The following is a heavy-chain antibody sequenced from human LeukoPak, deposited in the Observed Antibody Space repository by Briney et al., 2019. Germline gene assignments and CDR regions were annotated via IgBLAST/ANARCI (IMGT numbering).Heavy chain of an antibody. CDR2: IIPILGIA. Sequence: GASVKVSCKASGYTFTTYGISWVRQAPGQGLEWMGRIIPILGIANYAQKFQGRVTITADKSTTTAYMELSSLRSEDTAVYYCARARPALDLWSGSFLDHWGQGTLVTVSS. J-gene: IGHJ4*02. CDR3: ARARPALDLWSGSFLDH. D-gene: IGHD3-3*01. V-gene: IGHV1-69*04. CDR1: GYTFTTYG.